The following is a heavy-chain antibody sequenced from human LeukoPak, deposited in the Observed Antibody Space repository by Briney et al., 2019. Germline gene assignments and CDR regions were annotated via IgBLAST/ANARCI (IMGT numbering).Heavy chain of an antibody. CDR1: GYTFINSG. D-gene: IGHD2-21*01. CDR3: ARHPVVKMGPFEY. CDR2: ISAYNGNT. V-gene: IGHV1-18*01. J-gene: IGHJ4*02. Sequence: ASVKVSCKASGYTFINSGISWVRQAPGQGLEWMGWISAYNGNTNYAQKVQGRVTMTTDTSTSTAYMELRSLRSDDTAVYYCARHPVVKMGPFEYWGQGTLVTVSS.